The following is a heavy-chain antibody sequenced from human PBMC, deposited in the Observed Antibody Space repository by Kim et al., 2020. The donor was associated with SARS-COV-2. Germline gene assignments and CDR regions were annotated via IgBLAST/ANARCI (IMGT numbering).Heavy chain of an antibody. Sequence: STNYNPALESRVTISVDTSQNQFSLKLSSVTAADTAVYYCARVGGSYRDYWGQGTLVTVSS. D-gene: IGHD1-26*01. J-gene: IGHJ4*02. CDR2: ST. V-gene: IGHV4-59*01. CDR3: ARVGGSYRDY.